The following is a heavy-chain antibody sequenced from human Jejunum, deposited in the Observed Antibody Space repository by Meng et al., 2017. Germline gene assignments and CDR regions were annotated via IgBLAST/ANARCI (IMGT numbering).Heavy chain of an antibody. CDR3: AHSYSSSSFGFDY. Sequence: EELGPGLVMPSETLVLPCTVCGGSVSSGAYYCNWIRLPPGKGLEWIGYIYYSGGPTYRPSLNRRVTISLDTAKNQVSLKVSSVTAADTAVYYCAHSYSSSSFGFDYWGQGTLVTVSS. J-gene: IGHJ4*02. CDR2: IYYSGGP. V-gene: IGHV4-61*08. CDR1: GGSVSSGAYY. D-gene: IGHD2-2*01.